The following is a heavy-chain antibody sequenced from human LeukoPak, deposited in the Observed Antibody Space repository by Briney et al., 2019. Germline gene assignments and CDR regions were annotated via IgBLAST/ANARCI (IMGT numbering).Heavy chain of an antibody. J-gene: IGHJ4*02. V-gene: IGHV1-2*02. D-gene: IGHD6-13*01. Sequence: ASVKVSCKASGYTFTDYYMHWVRQAPGQGLEWMGWINPNTGGTNYAQKFQGRVTMTRDTSIRTAYMELSSLRSDDTAVYYCARELTAAAAGNLDYWGQGTLVTVSS. CDR2: INPNTGGT. CDR1: GYTFTDYY. CDR3: ARELTAAAAGNLDY.